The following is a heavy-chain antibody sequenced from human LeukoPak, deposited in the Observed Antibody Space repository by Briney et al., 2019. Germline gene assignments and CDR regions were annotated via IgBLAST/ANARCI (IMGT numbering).Heavy chain of an antibody. V-gene: IGHV1-8*01. D-gene: IGHD3-16*02. Sequence: ASVKVSCRASGYTFTSYDINWVRQAPGQGGEWMGWMNPNSGNTGYAQNFQARVTTTSNPSISTAYMELSSLRSEATAVYYCARGLMITFGGVIVTEYYFDYWGQGTLVTVSS. CDR1: GYTFTSYD. CDR2: MNPNSGNT. CDR3: ARGLMITFGGVIVTEYYFDY. J-gene: IGHJ4*02.